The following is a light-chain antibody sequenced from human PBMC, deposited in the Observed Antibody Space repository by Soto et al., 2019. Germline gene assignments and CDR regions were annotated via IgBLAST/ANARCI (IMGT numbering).Light chain of an antibody. CDR3: QQYNSYSPVT. Sequence: DIQMTQSPSTLSASVGDTVTVTCRASQSISSWLAWYQQKPGKAPKLLIYKASSLESGVPSRFSGSGSGTEFTLTISSLQPDDFATYYCQQYNSYSPVTFGQGTKVDIK. CDR1: QSISSW. J-gene: IGKJ1*01. CDR2: KAS. V-gene: IGKV1-5*03.